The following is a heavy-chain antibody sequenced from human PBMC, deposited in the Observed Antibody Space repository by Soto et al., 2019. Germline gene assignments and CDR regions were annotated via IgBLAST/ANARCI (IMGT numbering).Heavy chain of an antibody. Sequence: PGESLKISCKCSGYSFTSYWIGLVRQMPGKGLEWMGIIYPGDSDTRYSPSFQGQVTISADKSISTAYLQWSSLKASDTAMYYCARHPPTVTDYYYYGMDVWGQGTTVTVSS. D-gene: IGHD4-17*01. CDR3: ARHPPTVTDYYYYGMDV. V-gene: IGHV5-51*01. CDR1: GYSFTSYW. J-gene: IGHJ6*02. CDR2: IYPGDSDT.